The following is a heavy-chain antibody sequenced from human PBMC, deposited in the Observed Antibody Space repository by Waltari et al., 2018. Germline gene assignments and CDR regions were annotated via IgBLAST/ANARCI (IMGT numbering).Heavy chain of an antibody. Sequence: QVQLVQSGAEVKKPGASVKVSCKASGYTFTSYDINWVRQHTGQGLEWMGWMKPNSGNTGYAQKFQGRVTMTRNTSISTAYMELSSLRSEDTAVYYCARAGLLWFGELSFSFDYWGQGTLVTVSS. CDR1: GYTFTSYD. CDR3: ARAGLLWFGELSFSFDY. D-gene: IGHD3-10*01. CDR2: MKPNSGNT. J-gene: IGHJ4*02. V-gene: IGHV1-8*01.